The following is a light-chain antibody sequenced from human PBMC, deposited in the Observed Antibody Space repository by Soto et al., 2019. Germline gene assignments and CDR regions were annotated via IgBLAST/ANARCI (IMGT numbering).Light chain of an antibody. CDR1: SSNIGAGYG. V-gene: IGLV1-40*01. CDR3: QSYDSHLSGSL. Sequence: QPVLTQPPSVSGAPGQRVTISCAGTSSNIGAGYGVHWYQQLPGRAPKLLIHNYVNRPSGVPDRFSGSKSGTSAFLAITGLQGDDEGDYYCQSYDSHLSGSLFGGGTKVTVL. J-gene: IGLJ2*01. CDR2: NYV.